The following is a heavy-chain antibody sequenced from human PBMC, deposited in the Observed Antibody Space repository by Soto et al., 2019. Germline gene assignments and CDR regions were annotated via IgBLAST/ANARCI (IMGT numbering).Heavy chain of an antibody. V-gene: IGHV3-7*02. CDR1: GFTFSREW. CDR2: IKADSTDI. Sequence: AGSLRLSCADSGFTFSREWMSWVRQAPVRGLEWVAHIKADSTDIYYVDSVKGRFTISRDNAKNSLYLQMTSLRVEDTAVYYSATIGNDYGDYLDRWGQGTPVTVSS. J-gene: IGHJ4*02. D-gene: IGHD4-17*01. CDR3: ATIGNDYGDYLDR.